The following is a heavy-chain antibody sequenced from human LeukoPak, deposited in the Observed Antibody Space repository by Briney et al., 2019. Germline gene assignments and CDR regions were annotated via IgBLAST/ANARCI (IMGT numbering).Heavy chain of an antibody. CDR1: GGTFSSYA. V-gene: IGHV1-69*13. CDR2: IIPIFGTA. Sequence: AASVTVSCTASGGTFSSYAISWVRQAPGQGLEWMGGIIPIFGTANYAQKFQGRVTITADESTSTAYMELSSLRSEDTAVYYCARHDSSGYYGFDYWGQGTLVTVSS. J-gene: IGHJ4*02. D-gene: IGHD3-22*01. CDR3: ARHDSSGYYGFDY.